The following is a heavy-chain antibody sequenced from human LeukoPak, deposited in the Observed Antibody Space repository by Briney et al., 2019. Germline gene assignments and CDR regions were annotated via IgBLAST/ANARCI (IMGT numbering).Heavy chain of an antibody. Sequence: ASVKVSCKASGYTFTSYDINWVRQATGQGLEWMGWMNPNSGNTGYAQKFQGRVTMTRNTSISRAYMELSSLRSEDTAVYYCARGVRFLEWLLNRNWFDPWGQGTLVTVSS. D-gene: IGHD3-3*01. V-gene: IGHV1-8*01. J-gene: IGHJ5*02. CDR3: ARGVRFLEWLLNRNWFDP. CDR2: MNPNSGNT. CDR1: GYTFTSYD.